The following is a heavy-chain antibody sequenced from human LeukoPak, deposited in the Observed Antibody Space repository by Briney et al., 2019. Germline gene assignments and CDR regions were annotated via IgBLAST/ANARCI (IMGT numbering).Heavy chain of an antibody. D-gene: IGHD3-10*01. CDR1: GYSFTSYW. CDR3: ARLPLVRGVIPWFDP. CDR2: IYPGDSDT. Sequence: GESLKISCKGSGYSFTSYWIGWVRQMPGKGLEWMGIIYPGDSDTRYSPSLQGQVTISADKSISTAYLQWSSLKVSDTAMYYCARLPLVRGVIPWFDPWGQGTLVTVSS. V-gene: IGHV5-51*01. J-gene: IGHJ5*02.